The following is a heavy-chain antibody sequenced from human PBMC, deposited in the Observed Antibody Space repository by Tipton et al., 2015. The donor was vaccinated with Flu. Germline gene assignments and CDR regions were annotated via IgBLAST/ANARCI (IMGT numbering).Heavy chain of an antibody. CDR2: IYTSGST. CDR3: ARGYSSSLGLPFDY. D-gene: IGHD6-19*01. V-gene: IGHV4-61*02. Sequence: TLSLTCTVSGGSMSGRGYYWTWIRQPAGKGLEWIGRIYTSGSTNYNPSLKSRVTMSLDTSKNQFSMKLSSVTAADTAVYYCARGYSSSLGLPFDYWGQGTLVTVSS. CDR1: GGSMSGRGYY. J-gene: IGHJ4*02.